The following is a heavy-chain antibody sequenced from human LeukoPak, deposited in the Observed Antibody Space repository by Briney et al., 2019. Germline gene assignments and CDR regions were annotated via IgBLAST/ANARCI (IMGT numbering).Heavy chain of an antibody. D-gene: IGHD3-10*01. V-gene: IGHV4-59*01. CDR2: IYYSGYT. Sequence: PSETLSLTCTVAGGSISSYYWSWIRRPPPRELEWSGYIYYSGYTNYNPALKSRVTISVATSKNQFSLKLSSVTAADTAVYYCARTTMVGGTYYMDVWGKGTTVTISS. J-gene: IGHJ6*03. CDR1: GGSISSYY. CDR3: ARTTMVGGTYYMDV.